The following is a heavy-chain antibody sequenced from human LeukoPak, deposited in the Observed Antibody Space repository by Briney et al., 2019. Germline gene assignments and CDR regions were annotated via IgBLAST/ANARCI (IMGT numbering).Heavy chain of an antibody. J-gene: IGHJ4*02. CDR3: ARDLPPSYDFWSGSDY. CDR2: ISSSSSYI. CDR1: GFTFSSYS. D-gene: IGHD3-3*01. V-gene: IGHV3-21*01. Sequence: GGSLRLSCAASGFTFSSYSMNWVRQARGKWLEWVSSISSSSSYIYYADSVKGRFTISRDNAKNSLYLQMNSLRAEDTAVYYCARDLPPSYDFWSGSDYWGQGTLVTVSS.